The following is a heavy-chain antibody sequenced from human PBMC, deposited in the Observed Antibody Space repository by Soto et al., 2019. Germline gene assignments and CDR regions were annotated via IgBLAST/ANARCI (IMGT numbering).Heavy chain of an antibody. Sequence: AFLMLSVPRSVVYGSSSSGGRYRSFIRQRPEKGLEWIAYIYSGGTTYYNPSLKSRVTISADTSNNQFSLNLTSVTAADTAVYYCARDSSGYFKLDSWGPGTLVTVSS. V-gene: IGHV4-31*02. D-gene: IGHD3-22*01. J-gene: IGHJ4*02. CDR2: IYSGGTT. CDR1: YGSSSSGGRY. CDR3: ARDSSGYFKLDS.